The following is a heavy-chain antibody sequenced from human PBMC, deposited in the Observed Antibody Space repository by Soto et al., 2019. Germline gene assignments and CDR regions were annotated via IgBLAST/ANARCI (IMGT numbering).Heavy chain of an antibody. Sequence: SETLSLTCTVSGYSISSDDYWGWIRQPPGKGLEWIASIYYSGSTYYNPSLKSRVTISVDTSKNQFSLKLSSVTAADTAVYYCARPLNGYNWLFDYWGQGTLVTVSS. D-gene: IGHD5-12*01. CDR2: IYYSGST. J-gene: IGHJ4*02. CDR3: ARPLNGYNWLFDY. CDR1: GYSISSDDY. V-gene: IGHV4-38-2*02.